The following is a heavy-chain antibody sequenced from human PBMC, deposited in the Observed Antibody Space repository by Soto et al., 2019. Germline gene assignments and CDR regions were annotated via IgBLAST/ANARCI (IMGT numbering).Heavy chain of an antibody. CDR1: GGSFSGYY. CDR2: INHSGST. D-gene: IGHD2-2*01. V-gene: IGHV4-34*01. J-gene: IGHJ6*03. Sequence: SETLSLTCAVYGGSFSGYYWSWIRQPPGKGLEWIGEINHSGSTNYNPSLKSRVTISVDTSKNQFSLKLSSVTAADTAVYYCARGRTPIVVVPAAMPAVLGMYYMDVWGKGTTVTVSS. CDR3: ARGRTPIVVVPAAMPAVLGMYYMDV.